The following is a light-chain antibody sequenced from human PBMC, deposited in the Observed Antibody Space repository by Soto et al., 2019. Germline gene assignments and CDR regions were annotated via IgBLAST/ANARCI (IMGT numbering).Light chain of an antibody. Sequence: QSALTQPPSASGSPGQSVTISCTGTSSDVGRYNHVSWYQQHPGKAPKLMIYEVSGRPSGVPDRFSGSKSGNTASLTVSGLQAEDEADYYCASYAASYNYVFGTGTQLTVL. CDR1: SSDVGRYNH. V-gene: IGLV2-8*01. CDR2: EVS. CDR3: ASYAASYNYV. J-gene: IGLJ1*01.